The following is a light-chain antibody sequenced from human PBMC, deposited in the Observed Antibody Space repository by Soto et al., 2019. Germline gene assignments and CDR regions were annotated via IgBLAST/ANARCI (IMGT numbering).Light chain of an antibody. CDR2: YAS. Sequence: DIHMTQSPSSRSASVLDRVTITCQASQDINKNLIWYQQKPGKAAKLLIYYASDLETGVPSRFSGSGSCTGFTFTISSLQPEDFATYYCQQYQSLPLTFGQGTRLEIK. CDR3: QQYQSLPLT. V-gene: IGKV1-33*01. CDR1: QDINKN. J-gene: IGKJ5*01.